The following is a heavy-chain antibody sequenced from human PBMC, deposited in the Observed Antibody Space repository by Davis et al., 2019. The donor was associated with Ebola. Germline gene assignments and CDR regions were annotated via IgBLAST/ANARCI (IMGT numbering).Heavy chain of an antibody. CDR2: ISSDSDYI. Sequence: GSLRLSCAAYGFTFSTYSMSWVRQAPGKGLEWVSSISSDSDYIYYADSLKGRFTISRDNAKNSLYLQMNSLRAEDTAVYYCARDPHGYNSNFDYWGQGTLVTVSS. D-gene: IGHD5-24*01. CDR3: ARDPHGYNSNFDY. CDR1: GFTFSTYS. V-gene: IGHV3-21*01. J-gene: IGHJ4*02.